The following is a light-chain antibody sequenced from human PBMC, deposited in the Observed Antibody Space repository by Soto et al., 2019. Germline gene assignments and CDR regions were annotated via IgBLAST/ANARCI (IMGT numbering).Light chain of an antibody. CDR2: SNN. CDR1: SSNIGSNY. CDR3: RSYAGNSNWV. J-gene: IGLJ3*02. Sequence: QSVLTQPPSASGTPGQRVTISCSGSSSNIGSNYVYWYQQLPGTAPKLLIYSNNQRPSGVPDRFSGSKSGTSASLAISGLQADDEADYYCRSYAGNSNWVFGGGTKLTVL. V-gene: IGLV1-47*02.